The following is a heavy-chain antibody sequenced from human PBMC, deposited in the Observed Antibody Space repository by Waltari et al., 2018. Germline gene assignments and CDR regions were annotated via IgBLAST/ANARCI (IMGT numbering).Heavy chain of an antibody. D-gene: IGHD6-19*01. J-gene: IGHJ5*02. CDR3: ASTAVADKGWFDP. Sequence: QLQLQESGPGLVKPSETLSLTCTVSGGSISSSSYYWGWIRQPPGEGLEWIGSIYYSGGTYYNPSLKSRVTISVDTSKNQCSLKLSSVTAADTAVYYCASTAVADKGWFDPWGQGTLVTVSS. CDR1: GGSISSSSYY. CDR2: IYYSGGT. V-gene: IGHV4-39*01.